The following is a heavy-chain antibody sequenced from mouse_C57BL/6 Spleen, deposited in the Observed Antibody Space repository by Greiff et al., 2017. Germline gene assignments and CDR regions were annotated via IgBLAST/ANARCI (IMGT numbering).Heavy chain of an antibody. CDR1: GYAFSSYW. V-gene: IGHV1-80*01. D-gene: IGHD3-2*02. CDR2: IYPGDGDT. CDR3: ARGGRQAWFAY. J-gene: IGHJ3*01. Sequence: VQLQQSGAELVKPGASVKISCKASGYAFSSYWMNWVKQRPGKGLEWIGQIYPGDGDTNYNGKFKGKDTLTADKSSSTAYMQLSSLTSEDSAVYFCARGGRQAWFAYWGQGTLVTVSA.